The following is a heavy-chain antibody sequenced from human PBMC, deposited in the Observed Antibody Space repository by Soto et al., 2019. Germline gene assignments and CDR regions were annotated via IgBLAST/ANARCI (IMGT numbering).Heavy chain of an antibody. CDR2: INQDGNEK. J-gene: IGHJ5*02. CDR1: GFAFSNYW. V-gene: IGHV3-7*01. CDR3: ASAPFGVVPVSQWFDP. Sequence: EVQLVESGGGLVQPGGSLRLSCAASGFAFSNYWMSWLRQAPGKGLEWVANINQDGNEKYYVDSMKGRFTVSRDNAKKSLYLQMNSLRAEDTAVYYCASAPFGVVPVSQWFDPWGQGTLVTVSS. D-gene: IGHD3-3*01.